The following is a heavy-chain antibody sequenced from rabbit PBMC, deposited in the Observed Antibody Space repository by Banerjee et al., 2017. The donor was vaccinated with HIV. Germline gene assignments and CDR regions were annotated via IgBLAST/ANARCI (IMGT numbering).Heavy chain of an antibody. J-gene: IGHJ4*01. CDR2: IYAGSGST. CDR1: GFSFSSSYY. CDR3: ARAGGNYYRAFNL. D-gene: IGHD8-1*01. V-gene: IGHV1S40*01. Sequence: QSLEESGGDLVKPGASLTLTCTASGFSFSSSYYMCWVRQAPGKGLEWIACIYAGSGSTWYASWVNGRFTISKSTSLNTVTLQMTSLTAADTATYFCARAGGNYYRAFNLWGPGTLVTVS.